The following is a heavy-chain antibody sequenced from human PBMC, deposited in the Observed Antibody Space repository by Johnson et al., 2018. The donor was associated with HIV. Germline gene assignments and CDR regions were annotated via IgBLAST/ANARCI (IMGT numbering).Heavy chain of an antibody. CDR1: GFTFSDYY. D-gene: IGHD2-21*02. Sequence: QVQLVESRRGLVKPGGSLRLSCAASGFTFSDYYMSWIRQAPGKGLAWVSYISSSGSTIYSDDSVKGRFTISRDNAKNSLYLQMNSLRAEDTAVYYCARGGAYCGGDCNAFDIWGQGTMVTVSS. J-gene: IGHJ3*02. CDR2: ISSSGSTI. CDR3: ARGGAYCGGDCNAFDI. V-gene: IGHV3-11*04.